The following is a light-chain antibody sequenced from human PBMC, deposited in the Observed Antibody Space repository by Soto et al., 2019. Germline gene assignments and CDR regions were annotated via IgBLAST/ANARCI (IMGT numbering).Light chain of an antibody. CDR1: QSMGSN. CDR3: QHSGNSHGT. J-gene: IGKJ1*01. V-gene: IGKV3-20*01. CDR2: GAS. Sequence: EIVMTQSPASVSVSPGERATLSCRASQSMGSNLAWHQQKPGQVPRLLIYGASSRATGIPDRFSGSGSGTDFTLTISRLEPEDVAVYYCQHSGNSHGTFGQGTKVDIK.